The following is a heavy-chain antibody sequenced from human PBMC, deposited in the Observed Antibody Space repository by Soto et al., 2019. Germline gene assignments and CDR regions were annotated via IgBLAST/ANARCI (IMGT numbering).Heavy chain of an antibody. Sequence: QVQLQESGPGLVRPSQTLSLTCTVSGDAISSAAYYWSWIRQTPGKGREWIGPIFYSGTTYYNPSLKSRLTISVDTSKNHFSLRLTSVTAADTAVYYCARDLWVEPEIYYYGMDVWGQGTTVTVSS. CDR3: ARDLWVEPEIYYYGMDV. D-gene: IGHD1-1*01. CDR1: GDAISSAAYY. V-gene: IGHV4-30-4*01. J-gene: IGHJ6*02. CDR2: IFYSGTT.